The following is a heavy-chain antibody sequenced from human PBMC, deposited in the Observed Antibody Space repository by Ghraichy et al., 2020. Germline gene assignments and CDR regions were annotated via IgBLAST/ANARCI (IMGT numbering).Heavy chain of an antibody. CDR1: GFTFRSYA. D-gene: IGHD3-16*01. V-gene: IGHV3-23*01. CDR3: AKDGGAYYYGMDA. Sequence: GGSLRLSCAASGFTFRSYAMSWVRQAPGKGLEWVSAISGSGGSTYYADSVKGRFTISRDNSKNTLYLQMNSLRAEDTAVYYCAKDGGAYYYGMDAWGQGTTVTVSS. CDR2: ISGSGGST. J-gene: IGHJ6*02.